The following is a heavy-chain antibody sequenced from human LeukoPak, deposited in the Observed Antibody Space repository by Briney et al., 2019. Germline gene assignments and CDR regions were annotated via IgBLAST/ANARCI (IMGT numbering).Heavy chain of an antibody. CDR1: GFTFSSYG. J-gene: IGHJ6*03. CDR3: AKDSVVRGPPNYYYYMDV. D-gene: IGHD3-10*01. CDR2: TSHDGNNQ. Sequence: PGGSLRLSCAASGFTFSSYGMHWVRQAPGKGLEWVAVTSHDGNNQYYADSVKGRFTVSRDNAKNSLYLQMNSLRAEDTALYYCAKDSVVRGPPNYYYYMDVWGKGTTVTISS. V-gene: IGHV3-30*18.